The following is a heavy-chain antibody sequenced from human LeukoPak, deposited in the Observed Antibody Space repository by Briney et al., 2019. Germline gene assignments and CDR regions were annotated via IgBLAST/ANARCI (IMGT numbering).Heavy chain of an antibody. D-gene: IGHD3-10*01. CDR3: ASSWGFGELTWFDP. V-gene: IGHV3-23*01. Sequence: GGSLRLSCAASGFTFSSYAMSWVRQAPGKGLEWVSAISGSGGSTYYADSVKGRFTISRDNSKNTLYLQMNSLRAEDMAVYYCASSWGFGELTWFDPWGQGTLVTVSS. CDR2: ISGSGGST. CDR1: GFTFSSYA. J-gene: IGHJ5*02.